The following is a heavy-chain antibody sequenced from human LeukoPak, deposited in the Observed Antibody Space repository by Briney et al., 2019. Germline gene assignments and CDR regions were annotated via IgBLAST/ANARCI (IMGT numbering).Heavy chain of an antibody. D-gene: IGHD3-3*01. Sequence: PSETLSLTCAVYGGSFSGYYWSWIRQPPGKGLEWIGEINHSGSTNYNPSLKSRVTISVDTSKNQFSLKLSSVTAADTAVYYCARGSVLGVVIVICYGMDVWGQGTTVTVSS. J-gene: IGHJ6*02. CDR1: GGSFSGYY. CDR3: ARGSVLGVVIVICYGMDV. V-gene: IGHV4-34*01. CDR2: INHSGST.